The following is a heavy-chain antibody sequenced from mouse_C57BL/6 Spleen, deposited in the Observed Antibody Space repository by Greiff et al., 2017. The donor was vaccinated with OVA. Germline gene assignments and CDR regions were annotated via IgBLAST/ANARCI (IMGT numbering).Heavy chain of an antibody. CDR3: VSHYGSSYPFAY. CDR2: IRSKSNNYAT. CDR1: GFSFNTYA. J-gene: IGHJ3*01. D-gene: IGHD1-1*01. V-gene: IGHV10-1*01. Sequence: EVQLVESGGGLVQPKGSLKLSCAASGFSFNTYAMNWVRQAPGKGLEWVARIRSKSNNYATYYADSVKDRFTISRDDSESMLYRQMNNLKTEDAAMYYCVSHYGSSYPFAYWGQGALVTVSA.